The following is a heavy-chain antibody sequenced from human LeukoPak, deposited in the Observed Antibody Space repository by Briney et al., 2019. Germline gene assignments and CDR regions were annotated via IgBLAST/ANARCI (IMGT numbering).Heavy chain of an antibody. V-gene: IGHV1-8*01. Sequence: GASVKVSCKASGYTFTSYDINWVRQATGQGPEWMGWMNPNSGNTGYAQKFQGRVTMTRNTSISTAYVELSSLRSEDTAVYYCARGLRYSNYWRYWGQGTLVTVSS. CDR1: GYTFTSYD. D-gene: IGHD4-11*01. CDR2: MNPNSGNT. J-gene: IGHJ4*02. CDR3: ARGLRYSNYWRY.